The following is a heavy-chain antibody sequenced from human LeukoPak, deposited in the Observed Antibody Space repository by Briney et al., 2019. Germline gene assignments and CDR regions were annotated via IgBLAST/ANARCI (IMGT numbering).Heavy chain of an antibody. CDR3: ARGLGTKGYFNF. Sequence: SVKVSCKASGGTFSSYAISWVRQAPGQGLEWMGRIIPILGIANYAQKFQGRVTITADKSTSTAYMELSSLRSEDTAVYYCARGLGTKGYFNFWGQGTLVTVSS. V-gene: IGHV1-69*04. CDR2: IIPILGIA. CDR1: GGTFSSYA. D-gene: IGHD7-27*01. J-gene: IGHJ4*02.